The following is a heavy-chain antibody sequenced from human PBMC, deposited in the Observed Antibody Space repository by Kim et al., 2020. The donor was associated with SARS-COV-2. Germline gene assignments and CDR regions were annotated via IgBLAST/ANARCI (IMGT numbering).Heavy chain of an antibody. Sequence: GGSLRLSCAASGFTFSSYGMHWVRQAPGKGLEWVAVISYDGSNKYYADSVKGRFTISRDNSKNTLYLQMNSLRAEDTAVYYCAKILSVISSTPTFDYWGRGTLVTVSS. CDR2: ISYDGSNK. D-gene: IGHD3-16*02. V-gene: IGHV3-30*18. J-gene: IGHJ4*02. CDR1: GFTFSSYG. CDR3: AKILSVISSTPTFDY.